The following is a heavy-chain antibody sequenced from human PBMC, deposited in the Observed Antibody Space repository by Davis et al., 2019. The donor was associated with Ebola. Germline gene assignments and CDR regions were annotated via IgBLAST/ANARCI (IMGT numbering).Heavy chain of an antibody. CDR3: ANRDNGQTGLDL. D-gene: IGHD3-9*01. CDR2: ISTSGSTI. Sequence: GESLKISCAASGFTFSSYEINWVRQAPGKGLEWISYISTSGSTIYYADSVKGRFTLSRDNAKNSVSLQMNSLRAEDTAIYYCANRDNGQTGLDLWGQGTMVTVSS. V-gene: IGHV3-48*03. J-gene: IGHJ3*01. CDR1: GFTFSSYE.